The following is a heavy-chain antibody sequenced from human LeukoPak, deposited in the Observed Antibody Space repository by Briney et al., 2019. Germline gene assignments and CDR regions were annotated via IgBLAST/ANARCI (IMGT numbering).Heavy chain of an antibody. V-gene: IGHV3-7*01. CDR3: ASSGYSSSWYGEII. D-gene: IGHD6-13*01. CDR1: GFTFSSYW. Sequence: GGSLRRYCAASGFTFSSYWMSWVRQAPGKGLERVANIKQDGSEKYYVDAVKGRFTISRDNAKNSLYLQMNSLRAEDTAVYYCASSGYSSSWYGEIIWGQGTLVTVSS. J-gene: IGHJ4*02. CDR2: IKQDGSEK.